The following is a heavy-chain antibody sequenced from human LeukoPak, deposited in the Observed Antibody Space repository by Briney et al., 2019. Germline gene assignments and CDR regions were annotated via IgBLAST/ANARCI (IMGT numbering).Heavy chain of an antibody. CDR1: GYTFTGYY. CDR3: ARDGRRFGELLRKDYYYYYYMDV. V-gene: IGHV1-2*02. J-gene: IGHJ6*03. Sequence: ASVKVSCKASGYTFTGYYMHWVRQAPGQGLEWMGWINPNSGGTNYAQKFQGRVTMTRDTSINTAYMELSRLRSDDTAVYYCARDGRRFGELLRKDYYYYYYMDVWGKGTTVTVSS. D-gene: IGHD3-10*01. CDR2: INPNSGGT.